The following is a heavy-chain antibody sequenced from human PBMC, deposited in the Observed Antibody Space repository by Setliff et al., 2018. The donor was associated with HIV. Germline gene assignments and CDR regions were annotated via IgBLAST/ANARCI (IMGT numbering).Heavy chain of an antibody. Sequence: ASVKVSCKTSGYTFTGYYMHWVRQAPGQGLEWMGWINPKSGGTKYAQKFQARVTMTRDTSISTAYMELRSLRSDDTAVYYCAKDQDGLQFLEWLQPTFDIWGQGTMVTVSS. J-gene: IGHJ3*02. CDR3: AKDQDGLQFLEWLQPTFDI. D-gene: IGHD3-3*01. V-gene: IGHV1-2*02. CDR1: GYTFTGYY. CDR2: INPKSGGT.